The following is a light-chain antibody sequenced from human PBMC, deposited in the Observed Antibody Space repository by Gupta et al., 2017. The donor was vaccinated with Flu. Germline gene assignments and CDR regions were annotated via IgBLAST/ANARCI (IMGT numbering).Light chain of an antibody. CDR2: KAS. V-gene: IGKV1-5*03. J-gene: IGKJ2*03. CDR3: HQYNSYAPYS. Sequence: DIQMTQSPSTLSASIGDRVSITCRVSQSVGSWLAWYQQRPGKAPKLLIYKASSLKSGVPSRLSGSGAGTEFTLTISSLQPDDFATYYCHQYNSYAPYSFGQGTKLE. CDR1: QSVGSW.